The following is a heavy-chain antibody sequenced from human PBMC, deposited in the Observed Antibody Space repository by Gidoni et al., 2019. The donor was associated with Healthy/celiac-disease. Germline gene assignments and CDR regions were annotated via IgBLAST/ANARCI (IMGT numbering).Heavy chain of an antibody. J-gene: IGHJ5*02. D-gene: IGHD6-13*01. V-gene: IGHV4-39*01. Sequence: QLQLQESGPGLVKPSETLSLTRTVSGGSISSRSYYWGWIRQPPGKGLEWIGSIYYSGSTYYNPSLKSRVTISVDTSKNQFSLKLSSVTAADTAVYYCASSPKYSSSWYNWFDPWGQGTLVTVSS. CDR3: ASSPKYSSSWYNWFDP. CDR1: GGSISSRSYY. CDR2: IYYSGST.